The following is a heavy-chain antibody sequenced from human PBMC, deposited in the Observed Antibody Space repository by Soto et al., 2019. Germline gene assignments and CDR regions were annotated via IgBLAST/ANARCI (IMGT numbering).Heavy chain of an antibody. CDR1: GFTVSSNY. D-gene: IGHD2-15*01. CDR3: AREGLVAASD. V-gene: IGHV3-66*01. CDR2: IYSGGST. Sequence: EVQLVESGGGLVQPGGSLRLSCAASGFTVSSNYMSWVRQAPGKGLEWVSVIYSGGSTNYADSVKGSFTISRDNSKNTLYLQMTSLRAVDTAVYYCAREGLVAASDWGQGTLVTVSS. J-gene: IGHJ4*02.